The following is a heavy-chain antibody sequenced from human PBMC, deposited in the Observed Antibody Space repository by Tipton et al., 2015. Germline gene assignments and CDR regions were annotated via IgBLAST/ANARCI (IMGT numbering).Heavy chain of an antibody. J-gene: IGHJ4*02. CDR3: AKAPTVYYESSGYIDC. CDR1: GGTFSTHE. CDR2: IIPAFTTG. D-gene: IGHD3-22*01. V-gene: IGHV1-69*18. Sequence: QVQLVQSGAEVKKPGSSVKVSCKASGGTFSTHEISWVRQAPGQGLEWLGTIIPAFTTGNYAQKFQGRVTVTADESTTTVYMELSSLRSEDTALYFCAKAPTVYYESSGYIDCWGQGTQVTVSS.